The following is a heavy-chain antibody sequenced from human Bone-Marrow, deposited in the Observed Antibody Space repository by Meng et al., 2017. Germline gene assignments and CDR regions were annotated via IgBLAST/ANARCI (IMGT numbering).Heavy chain of an antibody. CDR3: ARELSGAPTHLPTN. CDR1: GFTFSSYA. J-gene: IGHJ4*02. V-gene: IGHV3-30*04. CDR2: ISYDGSNK. D-gene: IGHD1-26*01. Sequence: GGSLRLSCAASGFTFSSYAMHWVRQAPGKGLEWVAVISYDGSNKYYADSVKGRFTISRDNSKNTLYLQMNSLRAEDTAVYYCARELSGAPTHLPTNWGQGTLVTVSS.